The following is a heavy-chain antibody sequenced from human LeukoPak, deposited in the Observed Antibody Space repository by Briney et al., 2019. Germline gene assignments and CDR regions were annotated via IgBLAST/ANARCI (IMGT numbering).Heavy chain of an antibody. Sequence: ASVKVSCKASGGTFSSYAISWVRQAPGQGPEWMGGIIPIFGTANYAQKFQGRVTITADESTSTAYMELSSLRSEDTAVYYCARSGSGWYGDYYYYYGMDVWGQGTTVTVSS. D-gene: IGHD6-19*01. J-gene: IGHJ6*02. V-gene: IGHV1-69*13. CDR2: IIPIFGTA. CDR1: GGTFSSYA. CDR3: ARSGSGWYGDYYYYYGMDV.